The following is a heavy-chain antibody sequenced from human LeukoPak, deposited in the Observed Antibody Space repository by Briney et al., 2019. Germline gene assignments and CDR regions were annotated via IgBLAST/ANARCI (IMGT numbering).Heavy chain of an antibody. CDR1: GYTFTNYG. CDR3: ARAFSGEAAAGSFDY. J-gene: IGHJ4*02. V-gene: IGHV1-18*01. D-gene: IGHD6-13*01. Sequence: ASVKVSCKASGYTFTNYGISWVRQAPGQGLEWMGWISAYNGNTNYAQKLQGRVTMTTDTSTSTAYMELRSLRSDDTAVYYCARAFSGEAAAGSFDYWGQGTLVTVSS. CDR2: ISAYNGNT.